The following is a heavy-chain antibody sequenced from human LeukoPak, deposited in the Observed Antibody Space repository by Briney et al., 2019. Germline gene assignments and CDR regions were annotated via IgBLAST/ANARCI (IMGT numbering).Heavy chain of an antibody. J-gene: IGHJ3*02. CDR1: GGSFSGYY. CDR3: ARFVVVPTDAFDI. CDR2: INRSGST. V-gene: IGHV4-34*01. D-gene: IGHD2-2*01. Sequence: SETLSLTCAVYGGSFSGYYWSWIRQPPGKGLEWIGEINRSGSTNYHPPLKTRVTISVDTSKNQFSLKLSSVTAADTAVYYCARFVVVPTDAFDIWGQGTMVTVSS.